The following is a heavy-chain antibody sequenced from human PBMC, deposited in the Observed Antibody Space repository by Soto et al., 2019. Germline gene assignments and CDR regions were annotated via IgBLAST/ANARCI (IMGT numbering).Heavy chain of an antibody. J-gene: IGHJ6*02. Sequence: QVQLVQSGAEVKKPGSSVKVSCKASGGTISSYAISWVRQAPGQGLEWMGGIIPIFGTANYAQKFQGRVTITADESTSTAYMELSSLRSEDTAVYYCARERWFGELLPTTYYYYGMDVWGQGTTVTVSS. CDR1: GGTISSYA. CDR3: ARERWFGELLPTTYYYYGMDV. V-gene: IGHV1-69*01. CDR2: IIPIFGTA. D-gene: IGHD3-10*01.